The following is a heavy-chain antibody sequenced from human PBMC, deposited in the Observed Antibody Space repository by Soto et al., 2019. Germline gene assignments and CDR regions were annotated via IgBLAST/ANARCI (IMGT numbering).Heavy chain of an antibody. J-gene: IGHJ6*02. CDR1: GFSLSTSGMC. CDR2: IDWDDDK. V-gene: IGHV2-70*11. CDR3: ARTRAHYYYYGMEV. Sequence: SGPTLVNPTQTLTLTCTFSGFSLSTSGMCVSWIRQPPGKALEWLARIDWDDDKYYSTSLKTRLTISKDTSKNQVVLTMTNMDPVDTATYYCARTRAHYYYYGMEVWGQGTTVTVSS.